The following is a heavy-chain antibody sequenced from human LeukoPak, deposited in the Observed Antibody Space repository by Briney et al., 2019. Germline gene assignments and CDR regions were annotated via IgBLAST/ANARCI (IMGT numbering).Heavy chain of an antibody. J-gene: IGHJ4*02. V-gene: IGHV5-51*01. CDR3: ARRAYCGGDCYTDY. D-gene: IGHD2-21*02. CDR2: IYPGDPDT. CDR1: GYSFTNYW. Sequence: GESLKISCKGSGYSFTNYWIGWVRQMPGKGLEWMGIIYPGDPDTRYSPSFQGQVTISADKSISTAYLQWSSLKASDTAMYYRARRAYCGGDCYTDYWGQGTLVTVSS.